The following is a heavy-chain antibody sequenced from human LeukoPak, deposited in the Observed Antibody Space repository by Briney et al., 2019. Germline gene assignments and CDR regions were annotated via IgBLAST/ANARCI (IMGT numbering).Heavy chain of an antibody. D-gene: IGHD3-22*01. CDR1: GFTFSSYA. Sequence: QPGRSLRLSCAASGFTFSSYAMHWVRQAPGKGLEWVAVISYDGSNKYYADSVKGRFTISRDNSKNTLYLQMNSLRAEDTAVYYCARDSTPWYCDSSGYYPLDYWGQGTLVTVSS. V-gene: IGHV3-30-3*01. J-gene: IGHJ4*02. CDR2: ISYDGSNK. CDR3: ARDSTPWYCDSSGYYPLDY.